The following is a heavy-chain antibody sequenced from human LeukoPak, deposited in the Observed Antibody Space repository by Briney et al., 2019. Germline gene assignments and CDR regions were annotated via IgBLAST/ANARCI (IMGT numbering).Heavy chain of an antibody. CDR1: GFTVSINS. CDR3: ARASSSGYFYYYYYMDV. D-gene: IGHD3-22*01. Sequence: GGSLRLSCTVSGFTVSINSMSWVRQAPGKGLEWVSFIYSGGNTHYSDSVKGRFTISRDNSKNTLYLQMNSLRAEDTAVYYCARASSSGYFYYYYYMDVWGKGTTVTISS. J-gene: IGHJ6*03. CDR2: IYSGGNT. V-gene: IGHV3-66*01.